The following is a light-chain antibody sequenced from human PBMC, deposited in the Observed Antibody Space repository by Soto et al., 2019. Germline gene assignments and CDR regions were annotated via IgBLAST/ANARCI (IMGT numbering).Light chain of an antibody. CDR1: QDIKNW. Sequence: DIQMTQSPSSVSASVGDRVTITCRASQDIKNWLAWYQQKPGGAPKLLIYAASSVQSGVPSRFSGSSFGTDFTLTISSLQPEDFATYHCQQTSTFPRTFGGGTKVEI. CDR2: AAS. V-gene: IGKV1-12*01. J-gene: IGKJ4*01. CDR3: QQTSTFPRT.